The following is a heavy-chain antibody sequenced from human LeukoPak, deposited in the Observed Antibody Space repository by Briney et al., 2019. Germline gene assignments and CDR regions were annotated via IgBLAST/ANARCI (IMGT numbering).Heavy chain of an antibody. CDR2: IYDTGLT. CDR1: GGSISGDY. V-gene: IGHV4-59*08. J-gene: IGHJ4*02. Sequence: PSETLSLTCTVSGGSISGDYWSWFRQPPGKGLEWLGYIYDTGLTSYNPSLKSRVTISLDTSKIRFSLKLSSVTAADTAVYYCAKSYRDLNGHYPFYFDSWGQGTLVAVSS. CDR3: AKSYRDLNGHYPFYFDS. D-gene: IGHD3-22*01.